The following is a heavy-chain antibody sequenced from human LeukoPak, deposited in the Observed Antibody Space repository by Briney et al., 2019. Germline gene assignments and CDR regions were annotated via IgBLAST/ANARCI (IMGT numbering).Heavy chain of an antibody. V-gene: IGHV3-21*01. CDR1: GFTFSSYS. Sequence: GGSLRLSCAAFGFTFSSYSMNWVRQAPGKGLEWVSSISSSSYIYYADSVKGRFTISRDNAKNSLYLQMNSLRAEDTAVYYCARQGVSTYGYVYWGQGTLVTVSS. CDR3: ARQGVSTYGYVY. D-gene: IGHD5-12*01. CDR2: ISSSSYI. J-gene: IGHJ4*02.